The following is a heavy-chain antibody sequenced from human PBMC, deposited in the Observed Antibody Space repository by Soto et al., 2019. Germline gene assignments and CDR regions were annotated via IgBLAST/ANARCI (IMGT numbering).Heavy chain of an antibody. CDR2: TNAGSGNT. CDR1: GYTFTSYA. J-gene: IGHJ6*02. V-gene: IGHV1-3*01. D-gene: IGHD5-18*01. Sequence: ASVKVSCKASGYTFTSYAMHWVRQAPGQRLEWMGWTNAGSGNTKYSQKFQGRVTITRDTSASTAYMELSSLRSEDTAVYYCARLLLRGYSYGLIYYGMDVWGQGTTVTVSS. CDR3: ARLLLRGYSYGLIYYGMDV.